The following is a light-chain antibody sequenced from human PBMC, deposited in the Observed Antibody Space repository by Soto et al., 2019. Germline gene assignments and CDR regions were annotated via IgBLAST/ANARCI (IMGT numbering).Light chain of an antibody. CDR1: ASTIGRNY. V-gene: IGLV1-47*01. CDR2: RNS. J-gene: IGLJ1*01. CDR3: AAWDDNLSGLYV. Sequence: QSVLSQSPSTSGTPGQRVTISCSGSASTIGRNYVYWYQQLPGTAPKLLIYRNSQRPAGVPDRFSGSKSGTSASLAISGLRSEDEAAYYCAAWDDNLSGLYVFGAGTKVTVL.